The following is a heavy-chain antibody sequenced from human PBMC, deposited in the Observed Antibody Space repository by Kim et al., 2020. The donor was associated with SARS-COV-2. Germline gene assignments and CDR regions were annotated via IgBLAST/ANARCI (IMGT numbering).Heavy chain of an antibody. CDR1: GFTFGDYA. V-gene: IGHV3-49*03. Sequence: GGSLRLSCAASGFTFGDYAVGWFRQAPGKGLEWVGAIRSEGYGGTITSSASVRGRFAISRDDYKSIAYLTMNSLRIADTSLYYCSIGPRRGDFAYRGHGT. CDR3: SIGPRRGDFAY. J-gene: IGHJ4*03. CDR2: IRSEGYGGTI.